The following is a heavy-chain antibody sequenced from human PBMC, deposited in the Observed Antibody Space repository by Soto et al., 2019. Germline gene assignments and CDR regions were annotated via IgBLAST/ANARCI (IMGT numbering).Heavy chain of an antibody. Sequence: SETLSLTCAVSGVSMNTGGYSWNWIRQPPGKGLEWMGHIYQSGSTYYNPSLKSRVTISLDMSKNQFSLELTSMTPADTAVYYCARADYNDYFDSWGPGTPVTVSS. D-gene: IGHD4-4*01. CDR2: IYQSGST. CDR3: ARADYNDYFDS. J-gene: IGHJ4*02. CDR1: GVSMNTGGYS. V-gene: IGHV4-30-2*01.